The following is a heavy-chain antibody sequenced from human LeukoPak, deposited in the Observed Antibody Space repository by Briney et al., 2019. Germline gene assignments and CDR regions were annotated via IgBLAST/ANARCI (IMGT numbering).Heavy chain of an antibody. CDR3: ARDGRFRSGRKQNYYYGMDV. CDR1: GFTFSSYA. V-gene: IGHV3-30-3*01. J-gene: IGHJ6*02. D-gene: IGHD6-25*01. CDR2: ISYDGSNK. Sequence: GGSLRLSCAASGFTFSSYAMHWVRQAPGKGLEWVAVISYDGSNKYYADSVKGRFTISRDNSKNTLYLQMNSLRAEDTAVYYCARDGRFRSGRKQNYYYGMDVWGQGTTVTVSS.